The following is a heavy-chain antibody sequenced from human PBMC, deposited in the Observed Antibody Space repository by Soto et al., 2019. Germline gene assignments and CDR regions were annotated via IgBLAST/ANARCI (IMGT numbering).Heavy chain of an antibody. Sequence: PGGSLRLSCAASGFTLSSHGMHWVRQAPGKGLEWVAVIWYDGSNRNYADSVKGRFTISRDNSKNMVFLQMNSLRVEDTAAYYCAAGDWSGRACFSLDPCGQGTLVTVYS. D-gene: IGHD2-15*01. CDR2: IWYDGSNR. J-gene: IGHJ5*02. V-gene: IGHV3-33*01. CDR3: AAGDWSGRACFSLDP. CDR1: GFTLSSHG.